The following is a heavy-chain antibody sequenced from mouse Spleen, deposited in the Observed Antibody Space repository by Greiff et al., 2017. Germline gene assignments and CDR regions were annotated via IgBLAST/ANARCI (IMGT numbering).Heavy chain of an antibody. CDR3: TRDGGNYFDY. Sequence: EVKVVESGGGLVKPGGSLKLSCAASGFTFSSYTMSWVRQTPEKRLEWVATISSGGSYTYYPDSVKGRFTISRDNAKNTLYLQMSSLKSEDTAMYYCTRDGGNYFDYWGQGTTLTVSS. D-gene: IGHD2-14*01. J-gene: IGHJ2*01. CDR2: ISSGGSYT. CDR1: GFTFSSYT. V-gene: IGHV5-6-4*01.